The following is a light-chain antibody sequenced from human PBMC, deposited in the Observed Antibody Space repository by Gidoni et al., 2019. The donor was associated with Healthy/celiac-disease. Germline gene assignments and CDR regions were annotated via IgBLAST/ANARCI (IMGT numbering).Light chain of an antibody. V-gene: IGKV3-11*01. CDR3: QQRSNRPPFT. CDR2: DAS. J-gene: IGKJ3*01. CDR1: QSVSSY. Sequence: EIVLTQSPATLSWAPGESATLPCRASQSVSSYVAWYQQTPGQAPRLLIYDASNRATGIPAVFRGSGSWTDFSLTISSLEPEDFAVYYCQQRSNRPPFTFGPGTKVDIK.